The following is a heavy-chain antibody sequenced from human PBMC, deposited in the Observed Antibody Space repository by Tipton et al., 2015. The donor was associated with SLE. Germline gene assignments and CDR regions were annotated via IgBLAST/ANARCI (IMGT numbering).Heavy chain of an antibody. CDR2: VYENDFT. CDR3: ARADASRPVRLFDF. J-gene: IGHJ4*02. Sequence: TLSLTCTVSGASISTYYWSWVRQPPGKGLEWIGYVYENDFTNYNPSLKSRVTISIDSSKNQFSLKLTSLTAADTAVYYCARADASRPVRLFDFWGQGTLLTVSS. CDR1: GASISTYY. V-gene: IGHV4-59*01. D-gene: IGHD2-21*01.